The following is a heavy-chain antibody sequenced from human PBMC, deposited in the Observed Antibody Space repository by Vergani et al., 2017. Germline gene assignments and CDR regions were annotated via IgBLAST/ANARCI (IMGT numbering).Heavy chain of an antibody. CDR3: ARAIAVAGLDP. Sequence: QVQLQESGPGLVKPSETLSLTCTVPGGPVSSGSYYWSWLRQPPGKGLEWIGYIYYSGSTNYNPSLKSRVAITVDTYKNQFSLKLSSVTAADAAVYYCARAIAVAGLDPWGQGTLVTVSS. CDR1: GGPVSSGSYY. D-gene: IGHD6-19*01. J-gene: IGHJ5*02. CDR2: IYYSGST. V-gene: IGHV4-61*01.